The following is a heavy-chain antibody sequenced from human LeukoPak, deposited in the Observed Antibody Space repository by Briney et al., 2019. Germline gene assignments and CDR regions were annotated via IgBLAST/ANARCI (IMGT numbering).Heavy chain of an antibody. CDR1: GFTFSSCA. V-gene: IGHV3-23*01. CDR3: AKTIYGDHYFDY. D-gene: IGHD4-17*01. J-gene: IGHJ4*02. Sequence: GGSLRLSCAASGFTFSSCAMNWVRQAPGKGLEWVLTITGRADSTYYADSVKGRFTISRDNSKNTLFLQMNSLRPEDTAIYYCAKTIYGDHYFDYWGQGTLVTVSS. CDR2: ITGRADST.